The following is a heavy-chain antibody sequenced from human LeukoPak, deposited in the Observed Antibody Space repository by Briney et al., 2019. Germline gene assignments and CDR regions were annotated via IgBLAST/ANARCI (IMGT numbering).Heavy chain of an antibody. J-gene: IGHJ4*02. V-gene: IGHV4-31*03. CDR2: IYYSGST. D-gene: IGHD3-10*01. CDR1: GGSISSGDYY. Sequence: PSETLSLTCTVSGGSISSGDYYWSWIRQPPGKGLEWIGYIYYSGSTYYNPSLKSRVTISVDTSKNQFSLKLSSVTAADTAVYYCAREVRGVIYFDYWGQGTLVTVSS. CDR3: AREVRGVIYFDY.